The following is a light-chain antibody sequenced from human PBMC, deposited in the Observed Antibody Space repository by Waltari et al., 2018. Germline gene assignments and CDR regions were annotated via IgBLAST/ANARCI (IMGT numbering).Light chain of an antibody. J-gene: IGLJ3*02. CDR3: QTGGHGTWV. CDR2: VNSDGSH. CDR1: SGYSSNV. Sequence: LVLTQSPSASASLGASVKLTCTPSSGYSSNVIAWPQQQPGTGPRYLMKVNSDGSHRKGDDIPDRFSASKSGTECQLTISSLQSEDEADYFCQTGGHGTWVFGGGTKLTVL. V-gene: IGLV4-69*01.